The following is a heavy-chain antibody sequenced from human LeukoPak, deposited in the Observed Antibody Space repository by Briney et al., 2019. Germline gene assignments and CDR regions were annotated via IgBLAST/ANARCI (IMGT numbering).Heavy chain of an antibody. CDR3: ATVRDTATVFDY. J-gene: IGHJ4*02. CDR2: INPNSGGT. V-gene: IGHV1-2*02. D-gene: IGHD5-18*01. Sequence: ASVKVSCKASGYTFTGYYMHWVRQAPGQGLEWMGWINPNSGGTNYAQKFQGRVTMTRDTSISTAYMELSRLRSDDTAVYYCATVRDTATVFDYWGQGTLVTVSS. CDR1: GYTFTGYY.